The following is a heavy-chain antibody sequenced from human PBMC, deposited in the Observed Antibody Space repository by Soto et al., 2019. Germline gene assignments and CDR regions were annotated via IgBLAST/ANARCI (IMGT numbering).Heavy chain of an antibody. Sequence: GGSLRLSCAASGFPFSSYSMNWVRQAPGKGLEWVSSISSSSSYIYYADSVKGRFTISRDNAKNSLYLQMNSLRAEDTAVYYCARPLRYFDWPADIWGQGTMVTVSS. CDR3: ARPLRYFDWPADI. V-gene: IGHV3-21*01. CDR2: ISSSSSYI. CDR1: GFPFSSYS. D-gene: IGHD3-9*01. J-gene: IGHJ3*02.